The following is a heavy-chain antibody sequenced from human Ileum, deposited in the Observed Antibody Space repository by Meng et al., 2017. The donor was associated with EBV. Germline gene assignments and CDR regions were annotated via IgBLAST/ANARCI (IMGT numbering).Heavy chain of an antibody. CDR2: IGSSGTII. D-gene: IGHD2-15*01. CDR1: GFTFSDYY. V-gene: IGHV3-11*01. CDR3: ARDRTGSGDWYGYYFDY. Sequence: QVQLVESGGGLVKPGGSLRLSCAASGFTFSDYYMNWIRRAPGQGLEWVSFIGSSGTIIHYADSVKGRFTISRDNAKNSLYLQMNSLRAEDTAVYYCARDRTGSGDWYGYYFDYGGQGTLVTVAS. J-gene: IGHJ4*02.